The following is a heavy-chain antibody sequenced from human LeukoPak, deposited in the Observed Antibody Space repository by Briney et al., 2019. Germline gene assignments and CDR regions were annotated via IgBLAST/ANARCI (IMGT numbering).Heavy chain of an antibody. J-gene: IGHJ6*03. Sequence: GASVKVSCKASAYSFTGYHLHWVRQAPGQGLEWVGWINPKSGATNYAQNFQGRVTMTRDTSISTAFMELSRLRSDDTAMYYCARGGYHYDNTGYPYYMDVWGQGTTVTVSS. V-gene: IGHV1-2*02. D-gene: IGHD3-22*01. CDR1: AYSFTGYH. CDR2: INPKSGAT. CDR3: ARGGYHYDNTGYPYYMDV.